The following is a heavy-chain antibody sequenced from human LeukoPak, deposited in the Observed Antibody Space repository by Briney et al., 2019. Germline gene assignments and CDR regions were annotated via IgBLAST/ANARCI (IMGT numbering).Heavy chain of an antibody. V-gene: IGHV3-9*01. D-gene: IGHD6-19*01. CDR2: ISWNSGSI. CDR3: AKGGSSGWSQRYFDY. Sequence: GGSLRLSCAASGFTFDGYAMHWVRQAPGKGLEWVSGISWNSGSIGYADSVKGRFTISRDNAKNSLYLQMNSLRAEDTALYYCAKGGSSGWSQRYFDYWGQGTLVTVSS. CDR1: GFTFDGYA. J-gene: IGHJ4*02.